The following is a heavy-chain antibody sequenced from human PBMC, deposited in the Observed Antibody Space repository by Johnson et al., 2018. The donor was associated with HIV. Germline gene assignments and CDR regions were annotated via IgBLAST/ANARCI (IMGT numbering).Heavy chain of an antibody. V-gene: IGHV3-15*01. D-gene: IGHD4-23*01. CDR2: IKSKTDGGTT. CDR3: TTPGGIRGVFAFDI. Sequence: VQLVESGGGLVKPGGSLRLSCAASGFTFSNAWMSWVRQAPGKGLEWVGRIKSKTDGGTTDYAAPVKGRFSISRDDSKNTVYLQMNSLKTEDTAGYYCTTPGGIRGVFAFDIWGQGTMVTVSS. J-gene: IGHJ3*02. CDR1: GFTFSNAW.